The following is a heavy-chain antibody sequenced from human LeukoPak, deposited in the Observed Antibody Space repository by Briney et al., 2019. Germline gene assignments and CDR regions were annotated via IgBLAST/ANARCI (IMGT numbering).Heavy chain of an antibody. CDR3: AREGTSIAAPFDY. V-gene: IGHV3-74*01. Sequence: GGSLRLSCAASGFTLSYYWMHWVRQAPGKGLGWVARIKPDGTSTSYADSVKGRFTISRDNAKNTLYLQMNSLRAEDTAVYYCAREGTSIAAPFDYWGQGTLVTVSS. J-gene: IGHJ4*02. CDR1: GFTLSYYW. D-gene: IGHD6-6*01. CDR2: IKPDGTST.